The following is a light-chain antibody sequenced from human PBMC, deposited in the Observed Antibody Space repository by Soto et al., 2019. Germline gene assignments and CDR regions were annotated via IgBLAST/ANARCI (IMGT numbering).Light chain of an antibody. CDR2: DAS. Sequence: EIVMTQSPATLSVSPGEGATLSCRASQSVSSSLAWYQQKPGQAPRLLIYDASTRATGVPARFSGSGSGTDFALTISSLQSEDFAVYYCQQYNNRPPYTFGQGTKLEIK. CDR1: QSVSSS. CDR3: QQYNNRPPYT. J-gene: IGKJ2*01. V-gene: IGKV3-15*01.